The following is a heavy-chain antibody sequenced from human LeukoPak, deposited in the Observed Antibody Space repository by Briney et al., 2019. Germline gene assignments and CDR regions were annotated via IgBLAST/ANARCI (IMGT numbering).Heavy chain of an antibody. V-gene: IGHV3-21*04. D-gene: IGHD3-22*01. CDR3: ARGGDAGYYSSRGNWFDP. CDR2: VSFTGSYI. J-gene: IGHJ5*02. Sequence: GGCLRLSCAASGLTFTNYSRNWVREAPGRGLEWVSSVSFTGSYIYYADSVKGRFTISRDNSKNTLYLQMNSLRAEDTAVYYCARGGDAGYYSSRGNWFDPWGQGTLVTVSS. CDR1: GLTFTNYS.